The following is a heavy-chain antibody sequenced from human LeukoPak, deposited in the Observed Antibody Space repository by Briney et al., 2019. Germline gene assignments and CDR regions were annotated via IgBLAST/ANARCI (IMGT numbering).Heavy chain of an antibody. CDR1: GGSLSSGGYY. CDR2: IYYSGST. V-gene: IGHV4-31*03. Sequence: PSETLSLTCTVSGGSLSSGGYYWSWLRQHPGRGLEWIGYIYYSGSTYYNPSLKSRVTISVDTSKNQFSLKLSSVTAADTAVYYCARDYYDSSGYHLLGYWGQGTLVTVSS. D-gene: IGHD3-22*01. CDR3: ARDYYDSSGYHLLGY. J-gene: IGHJ4*02.